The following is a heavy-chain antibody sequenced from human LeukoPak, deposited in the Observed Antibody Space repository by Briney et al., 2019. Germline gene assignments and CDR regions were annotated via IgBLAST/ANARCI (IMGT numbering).Heavy chain of an antibody. D-gene: IGHD6-19*01. CDR3: AGTELIAVAGVAYYGMDV. Sequence: PSETLSLTCTVSGGSISSYYWSWIWHPPGPGLERIGYIYYSGSTNYNPSLKSRVTISVDTSKNPFSMKLSSVTAADTAVYYCAGTELIAVAGVAYYGMDVWGQGTTVTVSS. CDR2: IYYSGST. J-gene: IGHJ6*02. V-gene: IGHV4-59*01. CDR1: GGSISSYY.